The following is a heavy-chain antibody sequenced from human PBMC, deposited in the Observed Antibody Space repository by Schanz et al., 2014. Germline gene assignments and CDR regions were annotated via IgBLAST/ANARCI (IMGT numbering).Heavy chain of an antibody. Sequence: QVQLVESGGGVVQPGGSLRLSCAASGFTFNSYAFHWVRQAPGKGLEWVALISYDGNTKYYADFVKGRFTISRDNSKNTLYLQMNSLRADDTAVYYCARDLLVSHYDFWSGNDYWGQGTLVTVSS. J-gene: IGHJ4*02. CDR3: ARDLLVSHYDFWSGNDY. CDR1: GFTFNSYA. V-gene: IGHV3-30-3*01. CDR2: ISYDGNTK. D-gene: IGHD3-3*01.